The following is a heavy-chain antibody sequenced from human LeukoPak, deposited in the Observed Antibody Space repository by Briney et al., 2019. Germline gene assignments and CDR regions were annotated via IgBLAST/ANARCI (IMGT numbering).Heavy chain of an antibody. CDR3: ARGYSSSWYFSDP. CDR2: INPNSGGT. J-gene: IGHJ5*02. V-gene: IGHV1-2*02. CDR1: GYTFTGYY. D-gene: IGHD6-13*01. Sequence: ASVKVSCKASGYTFTGYYMHWVRQAPGQGLEWMGWINPNSGGTNYAQKFQGRVTMTRDTSISTAYMELSRLRSDDTAVYYCARGYSSSWYFSDPWGQGTLVTVSS.